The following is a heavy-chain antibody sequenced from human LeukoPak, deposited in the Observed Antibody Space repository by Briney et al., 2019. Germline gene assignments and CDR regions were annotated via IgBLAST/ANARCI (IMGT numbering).Heavy chain of an antibody. D-gene: IGHD3-22*01. CDR1: GYTFTSYG. J-gene: IGHJ2*01. CDR3: ARDEWGGITMTHWYFDL. CDR2: MSAYNGNT. V-gene: IGHV1-18*01. Sequence: GASVKVSCKASGYTFTSYGISWVRQAPGQGLEWMGWMSAYNGNTNYAQKLQGRVTMTTDTSTSTAYMELRSLRSDDTAVYYCARDEWGGITMTHWYFDLWGRGTLVTVSS.